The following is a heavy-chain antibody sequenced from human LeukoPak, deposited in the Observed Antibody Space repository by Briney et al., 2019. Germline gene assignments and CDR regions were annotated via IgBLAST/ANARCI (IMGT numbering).Heavy chain of an antibody. V-gene: IGHV4-39*01. D-gene: IGHD2-21*02. J-gene: IGHJ4*02. CDR1: GGSISSSSYY. Sequence: SETLSVTCTVSGGSISSSSYYWGWIRQPPGKGLEWIGSIYYSGSTHYNPSLKSRVTIFVDTSKNQFSLKLSSVTAADTAMYYCARQPYGPYCGGDCYQPYYFDYWGQGTLVTVSS. CDR3: ARQPYGPYCGGDCYQPYYFDY. CDR2: IYYSGST.